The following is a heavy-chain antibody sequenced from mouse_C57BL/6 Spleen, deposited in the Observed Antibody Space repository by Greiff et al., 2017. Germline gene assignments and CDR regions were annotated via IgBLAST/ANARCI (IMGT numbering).Heavy chain of an antibody. CDR3: ARRGACDEYAMGY. CDR2: INPSSGYT. Sequence: QVQLQQSGAELVKPGASVKLSCKASGYTFTSYWMHWVKQRPGQGLEWIGYINPSSGYTNYNQKFKDKATLTADKSSSTAYMQLSSLTYEDSAVYYCARRGACDEYAMGYWGQGTSVTVSS. J-gene: IGHJ4*01. D-gene: IGHD2-13*01. CDR1: GYTFTSYW. V-gene: IGHV1-7*01.